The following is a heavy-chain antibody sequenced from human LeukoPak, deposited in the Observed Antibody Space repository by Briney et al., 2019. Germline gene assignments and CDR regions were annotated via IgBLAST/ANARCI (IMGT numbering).Heavy chain of an antibody. CDR2: ISSGSSAR. Sequence: GGSLRLSCAASGFTFSSHSMNWVRQTPGKGLEWVSYISSGSSARYYADSVKGRFTISRDDARNSLYLQMNSLRAEDTAVYYCAANWGSDYWGQGTLVTVSS. J-gene: IGHJ4*02. V-gene: IGHV3-48*01. CDR1: GFTFSSHS. D-gene: IGHD7-27*01. CDR3: AANWGSDY.